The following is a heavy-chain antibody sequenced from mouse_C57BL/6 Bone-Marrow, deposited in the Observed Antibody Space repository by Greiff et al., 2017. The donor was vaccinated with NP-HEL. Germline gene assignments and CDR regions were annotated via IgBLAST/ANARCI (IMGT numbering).Heavy chain of an antibody. CDR3: ARLGVRWYFDV. V-gene: IGHV5-2*01. CDR2: INSDGGST. Sequence: EVQLQESGGGLVQPGASLKLSCESYEYEFPSHDMPWVRKTPEKRLELVAAINSDGGSTYYPDTIERRFIMTRENTEKPLYMQLSSLRSEDTAVYYCARLGVRWYFDVWGKGTTVTVSS. J-gene: IGHJ1*03. CDR1: EYEFPSHD. D-gene: IGHD4-1*01.